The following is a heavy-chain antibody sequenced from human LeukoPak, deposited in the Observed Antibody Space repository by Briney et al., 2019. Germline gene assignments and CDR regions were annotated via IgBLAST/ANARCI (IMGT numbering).Heavy chain of an antibody. D-gene: IGHD3-22*01. J-gene: IGHJ3*02. Sequence: GESLKISCKGSGYSFTTYWISWVRQMPGKGLEWMGRIDPSDSYTNYSPSFQGHVTISVDKSISTAYLQWSSLKASDTAMYYCARQGGFYDNRGYNDTFDIWGQGTVVTVSS. V-gene: IGHV5-10-1*01. CDR2: IDPSDSYT. CDR1: GYSFTTYW. CDR3: ARQGGFYDNRGYNDTFDI.